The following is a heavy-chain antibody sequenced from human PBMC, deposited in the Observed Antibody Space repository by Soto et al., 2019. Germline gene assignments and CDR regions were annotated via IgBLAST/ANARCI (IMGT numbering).Heavy chain of an antibody. CDR3: AKDRSGVVRGVLYYYYGMDV. Sequence: GSLRLSCAASGFTFSSYAMSWVRQAPGKGLEWVSAISGSGGSTYYADSVKGRFTISRDNSKNTLYLQMNSLRAEDTAVYYCAKDRSGVVRGVLYYYYGMDVWGQGTTVTVS. CDR2: ISGSGGST. J-gene: IGHJ6*02. CDR1: GFTFSSYA. V-gene: IGHV3-23*01. D-gene: IGHD3-10*01.